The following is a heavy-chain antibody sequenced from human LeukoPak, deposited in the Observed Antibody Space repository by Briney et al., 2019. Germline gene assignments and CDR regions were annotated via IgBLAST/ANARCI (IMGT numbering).Heavy chain of an antibody. CDR2: IYYSGST. CDR1: GGSISSYY. J-gene: IGHJ4*02. Sequence: SETLSLTCTVSGGSISSYYWSWLRQPPGKGLEWIGYIYYSGSTNYNPSLKSRVTISVDTSKNQFSLKLSSVTAADTAVYYCARVLSGSNFDYWGQGTLVTVSS. CDR3: ARVLSGSNFDY. D-gene: IGHD3-22*01. V-gene: IGHV4-59*01.